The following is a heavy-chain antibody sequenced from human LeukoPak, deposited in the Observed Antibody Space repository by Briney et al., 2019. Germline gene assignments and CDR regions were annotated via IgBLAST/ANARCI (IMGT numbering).Heavy chain of an antibody. CDR2: IIPIFGTA. Sequence: SVKVSCKASGGTFSSYAISWVRQAPGQGLEWMGGIIPIFGTANYAQKFQGRVTITADKSTSTAYMELSSLRSEDTAVYYCAREGGGEGYSYGFLYDYWGQGTLVTVSS. CDR1: GGTFSSYA. V-gene: IGHV1-69*06. CDR3: AREGGGEGYSYGFLYDY. J-gene: IGHJ4*02. D-gene: IGHD5-18*01.